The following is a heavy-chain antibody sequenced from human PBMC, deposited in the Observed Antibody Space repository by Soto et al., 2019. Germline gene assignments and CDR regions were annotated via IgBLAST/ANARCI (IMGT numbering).Heavy chain of an antibody. CDR1: GLTVSGKKY. Sequence: DVQLVESGGGLIQPGGSLRLSCVASGLTVSGKKYMAWVRQAPGKGPEWVSGVYDLDGTYYADSVRGRVTTSIDSSMTSVYLQMRDLRPEDTALSLCATLHLRAHAYDIWGQGTMVTVSS. V-gene: IGHV3-53*01. CDR2: VYDLDGT. CDR3: ATLHLRAHAYDI. J-gene: IGHJ3*02.